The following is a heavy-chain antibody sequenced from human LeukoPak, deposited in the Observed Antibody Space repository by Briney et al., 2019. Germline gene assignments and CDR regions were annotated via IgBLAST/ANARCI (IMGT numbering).Heavy chain of an antibody. CDR2: INPNSVGT. CDR1: GYTFTGYF. CDR3: ARASGVPAASMDV. V-gene: IGHV1-2*02. D-gene: IGHD2-2*01. J-gene: IGHJ6*03. Sequence: ASLKVSCKASGYTFTGYFMYWVRQAPGEGREWRGWINPNSVGTNDAQKLQGRVTMTRDTSISTAYMELSRMRSDDTAVYYCARASGVPAASMDVWGKGTTVTVSS.